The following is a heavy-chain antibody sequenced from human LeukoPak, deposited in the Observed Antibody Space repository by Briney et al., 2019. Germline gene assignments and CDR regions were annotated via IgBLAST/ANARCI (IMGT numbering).Heavy chain of an antibody. CDR1: GGSISTYY. CDR3: ARARPETGAFDV. J-gene: IGHJ3*01. Sequence: SETLSLTCTVSGGSISTYYWNWIRQSPGTGLEWIGYFYYSGSTYYNPSLQSRVTMSVDTSRNQFSLKLRSVTAADTAIYYCARARPETGAFDVWGQGSMVTVSS. D-gene: IGHD3-9*01. CDR2: FYYSGST. V-gene: IGHV4-59*01.